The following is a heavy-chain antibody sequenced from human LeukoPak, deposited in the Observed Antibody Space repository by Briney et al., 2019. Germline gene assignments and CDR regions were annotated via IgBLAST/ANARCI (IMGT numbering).Heavy chain of an antibody. D-gene: IGHD3-16*02. CDR2: ISRYTGNT. V-gene: IGHV1-18*04. Sequence: ASVKVSCEASGYTFASSYGISWMRQAPGQGLEWMGSISRYTGNTKYAERLQGRVIMTTDTSTRTAYMELRSVRSDDTAVYYCARDQYDHVWGSYRPYFDLWGQGTLVTVSS. J-gene: IGHJ4*02. CDR1: GYTFASSYG. CDR3: ARDQYDHVWGSYRPYFDL.